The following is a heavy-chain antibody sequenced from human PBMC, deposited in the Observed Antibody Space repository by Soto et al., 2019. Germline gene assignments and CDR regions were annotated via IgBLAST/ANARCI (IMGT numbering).Heavy chain of an antibody. CDR1: GGTFSSYA. V-gene: IGHV1-69*13. D-gene: IGHD3-3*01. CDR3: ARDYDRLGWFDP. CDR2: IIPIFGTA. J-gene: IGHJ5*02. Sequence: GASVTVSCKDSGGTFSSYAISWVRQAPGQGLEWMGGIIPIFGTANYAQKFQGRVTITADESTSTAYMELSSLRSEDTAVYYCARDYDRLGWFDPWGQGTLVTVSS.